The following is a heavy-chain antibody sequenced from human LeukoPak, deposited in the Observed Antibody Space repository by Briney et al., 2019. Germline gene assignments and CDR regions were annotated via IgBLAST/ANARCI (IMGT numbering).Heavy chain of an antibody. J-gene: IGHJ3*01. D-gene: IGHD4-23*01. CDR1: GDSVSSNSAA. CDR3: SRFRDSTPVATDAFDV. V-gene: IGHV6-1*01. Sequence: SQTLSLTCAISGDSVSSNSAAWNWIRQSPSGGLEWLARTYYRSKWYSDYAASVKSRITINPDTSKNQFSLQLNSVTPEDTAVYYCSRFRDSTPVATDAFDVWGQGTRVTVAS. CDR2: TYYRSKWYS.